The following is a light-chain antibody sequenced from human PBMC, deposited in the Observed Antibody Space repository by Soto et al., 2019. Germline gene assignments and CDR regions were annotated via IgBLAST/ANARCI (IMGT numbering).Light chain of an antibody. Sequence: QSVLTQPPSVSGAPGQRVTISCTGSSSNIGAGYDVHWYQQLPGTAPKLLIYGNSNRPSGVPDRFSGSKSGTSASLAITGLQAEDEADYYCQSYDSSLSHYVFGTGTKVTAL. J-gene: IGLJ1*01. CDR1: SSNIGAGYD. V-gene: IGLV1-40*01. CDR2: GNS. CDR3: QSYDSSLSHYV.